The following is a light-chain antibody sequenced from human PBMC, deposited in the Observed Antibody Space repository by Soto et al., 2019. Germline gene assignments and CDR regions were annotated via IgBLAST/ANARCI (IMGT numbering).Light chain of an antibody. CDR1: QSISSY. CDR3: QQSSSTPFLGT. V-gene: IGKV1-39*01. Sequence: DIQMPQSPSSLSASVGDRVTITCRASQSISSYLNWYQQKPGKAPKLLIYGVSSLQSGVPSRFSGSGSGTDFTLTISSLQPEDFATYYCQQSSSTPFLGTFGQGTRLEIK. J-gene: IGKJ5*01. CDR2: GVS.